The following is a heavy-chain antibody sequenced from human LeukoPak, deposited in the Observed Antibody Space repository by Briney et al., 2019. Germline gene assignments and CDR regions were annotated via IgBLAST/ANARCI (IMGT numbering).Heavy chain of an antibody. Sequence: SETLSLTCAVYGGSFSGYYWSWIRQPPGKGLEWIGEINHSGSTNYNPSLKSRVTISVDTSKNQFSLKLSSVTAADTAVYYCARVRRVVPAAMAHNWFDPWAREPWSPSPQ. CDR2: INHSGST. CDR3: ARVRRVVPAAMAHNWFDP. D-gene: IGHD2-2*01. V-gene: IGHV4-34*01. CDR1: GGSFSGYY. J-gene: IGHJ5*02.